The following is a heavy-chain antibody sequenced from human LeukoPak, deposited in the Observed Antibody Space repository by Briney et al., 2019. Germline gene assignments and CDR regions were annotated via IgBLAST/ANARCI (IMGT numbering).Heavy chain of an antibody. D-gene: IGHD6-19*01. J-gene: IGHJ4*02. CDR2: INPTNGDT. Sequence: ASVKVSCKASGYTFTSYYMHWVRQAPGQGLESMAWINPTNGDTNYAQKFQGRVAMTRDTSISTAYMELTRLISDDTAVYYCARVGSSGWYVHPTLDYWGQGTLVTVSS. CDR1: GYTFTSYY. V-gene: IGHV1-2*02. CDR3: ARVGSSGWYVHPTLDY.